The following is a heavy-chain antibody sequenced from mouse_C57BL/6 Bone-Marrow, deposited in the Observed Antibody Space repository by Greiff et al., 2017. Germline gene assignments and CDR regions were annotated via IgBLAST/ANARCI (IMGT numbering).Heavy chain of an antibody. V-gene: IGHV1-55*01. D-gene: IGHD3-3*01. Sequence: QFHVKQPGAELVKPGASVPMSCKASGYPFTSFWITWVTQRPGQGLGWIGGIYPTSGRTNYNEKFKSRAILTVDTSSKTAYMQLSILTSEDSAVFYCARLGPPGRSFDNGGQGPTLTVSS. CDR2: IYPTSGRT. CDR3: ARLGPPGRSFDN. CDR1: GYPFTSFW. J-gene: IGHJ2*01.